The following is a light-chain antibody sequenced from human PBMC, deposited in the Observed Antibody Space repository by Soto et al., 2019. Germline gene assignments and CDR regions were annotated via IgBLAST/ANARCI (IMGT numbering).Light chain of an antibody. CDR2: AAS. V-gene: IGKV1-9*01. J-gene: IGKJ4*01. CDR3: QQLNSYPLT. Sequence: DIQMTQSPSTLSASVGDRVTITCRASQDIGIYLAWYQQKPGKAPNLLIYAASSLQRGVPSRFSGSGSGTDFTLTIRSLQPEDFATYHCQQLNSYPLTFGGGTKVDIK. CDR1: QDIGIY.